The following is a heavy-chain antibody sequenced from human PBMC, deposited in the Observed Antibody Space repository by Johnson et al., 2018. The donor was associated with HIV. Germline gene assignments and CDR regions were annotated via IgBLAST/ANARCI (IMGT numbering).Heavy chain of an antibody. Sequence: MLLVESGGGVVRPGGSLRISCVASGFKFYEYDVSWVRQVPGKGLEWVSGINWRGGGTTYADSVKGRCTVSRDNAKNSLYLQMNSLRAEDTALYHCARATYYYDTSGYLIRPRAFDIWGQGTVVTVSS. J-gene: IGHJ3*02. V-gene: IGHV3-20*01. D-gene: IGHD3-22*01. CDR3: ARATYYYDTSGYLIRPRAFDI. CDR2: INWRGGGT. CDR1: GFKFYEYD.